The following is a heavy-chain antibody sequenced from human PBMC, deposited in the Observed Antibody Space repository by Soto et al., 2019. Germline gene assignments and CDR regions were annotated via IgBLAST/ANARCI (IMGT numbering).Heavy chain of an antibody. CDR3: AKACGISCQYYFDY. J-gene: IGHJ4*02. CDR1: GFTFNPYA. Sequence: EVQLLESGGGLAQPGGSLRLSCAASGFTFNPYAMNWVRQAPGKGLEWVSTLRGSGAGTYYADSVTGRFTISRDNSKNTLYLKMNSLRAEDTAVYFCAKACGISCQYYFDYWGQGTLVTVSS. V-gene: IGHV3-23*01. D-gene: IGHD6-13*01. CDR2: LRGSGAGT.